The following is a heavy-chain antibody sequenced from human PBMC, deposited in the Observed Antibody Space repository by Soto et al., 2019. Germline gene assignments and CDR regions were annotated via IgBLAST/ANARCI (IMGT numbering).Heavy chain of an antibody. CDR1: GGSISSSSYY. V-gene: IGHV4-39*07. D-gene: IGHD4-17*01. J-gene: IGHJ6*03. CDR2: IYYSGST. CDR3: ARYGDYDYYYYYMDV. Sequence: SETLSLTCTVSGGSISSSSYYWGWIRQPPGKGLEWIGDIYYSGSTYYNPSLKSRVTISVDKSKNQFSLKLSSVTAADTAVYYCARYGDYDYYYYYMDVWGKGTTVTVSS.